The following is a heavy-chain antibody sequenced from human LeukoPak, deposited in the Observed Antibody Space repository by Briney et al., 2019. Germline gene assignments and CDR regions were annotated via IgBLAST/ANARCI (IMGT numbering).Heavy chain of an antibody. J-gene: IGHJ1*01. CDR1: GFTFSSYS. V-gene: IGHV3-21*01. Sequence: GGSLRLSCAASGFTFSSYSMNWVRQAPGKGLEWVSSISSSSSYIYYADSVKGRFTISGDNAKNSLYLQMNSLRAEDTAVYYCARDLAATLSYWGQGTLVTVSS. D-gene: IGHD6-6*01. CDR2: ISSSSSYI. CDR3: ARDLAATLSY.